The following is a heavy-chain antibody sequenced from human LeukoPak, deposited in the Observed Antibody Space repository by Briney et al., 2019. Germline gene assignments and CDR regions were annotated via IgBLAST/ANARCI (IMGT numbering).Heavy chain of an antibody. J-gene: IGHJ4*02. CDR1: GYTFTSYG. Sequence: ASVKVSCKASGYTFTSYGISWVRQAPGQGLEWMGWISAYNGNTNYAQKLQGRVTMTTDTSTSTAYMELRSLRSDDTAVYYCARDLGSGWYIYYFDYWGQGTLVTVSS. D-gene: IGHD6-19*01. CDR2: ISAYNGNT. V-gene: IGHV1-18*01. CDR3: ARDLGSGWYIYYFDY.